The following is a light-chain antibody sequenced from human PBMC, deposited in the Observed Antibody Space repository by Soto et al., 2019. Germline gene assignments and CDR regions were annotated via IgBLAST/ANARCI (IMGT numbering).Light chain of an antibody. Sequence: EIVLTQSPATLSLSPGERATLSCRASQSVSSYLAWYQQKPGQAPRLLIYDASNRATGIPARFSGSGSGTDVTLTISRLEPEDFAVYYCQQRSNWPSFGGGTKVELK. CDR2: DAS. V-gene: IGKV3-11*01. CDR3: QQRSNWPS. J-gene: IGKJ4*01. CDR1: QSVSSY.